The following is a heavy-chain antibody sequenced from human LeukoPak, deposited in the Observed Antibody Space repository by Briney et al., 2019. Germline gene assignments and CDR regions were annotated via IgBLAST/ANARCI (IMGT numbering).Heavy chain of an antibody. Sequence: ASVKVSCKSSGYTFTSYDINWVRQATGQGLEWMGWMNPNSGGTNYAQKFQGWVTMTRDTSISTAYMELSRLRSDDTAVYYCAREARGSGSFYYYYGMDVWGQGTTVTVSS. CDR1: GYTFTSYD. V-gene: IGHV1-2*04. CDR2: MNPNSGGT. CDR3: AREARGSGSFYYYYGMDV. J-gene: IGHJ6*02. D-gene: IGHD3-10*01.